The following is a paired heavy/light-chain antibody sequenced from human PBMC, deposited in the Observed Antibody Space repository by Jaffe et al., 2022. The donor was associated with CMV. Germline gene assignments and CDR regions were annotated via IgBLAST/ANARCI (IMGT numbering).Light chain of an antibody. CDR3: MQALQTRYT. Sequence: DIVMTQSPLSLPVTPGEPASISCRSSQSLLHSNGYNYLDWYLQKPGQSPQLLIYLGSNRASGVPDRFSGSGSGTDFTLKISRVEAEDVGVYYCMQALQTRYTFGQGTKLEIK. J-gene: IGKJ2*01. CDR2: LGS. V-gene: IGKV2-28*01. CDR1: QSLLHSNGYNY.
Heavy chain of an antibody. V-gene: IGHV4-34*01. Sequence: QVQLQQWGAGLLKPSETLSLTCAVYGGSFSGYYWSWIRQPPGKGLEWIGEINHSGSTNYNPSLKSRVTISVDTSKNQFSLKLSSVTAADTAVYYCARRDQQGYCSSTSCYTVMGGMDVWGQGTTVTVSS. J-gene: IGHJ6*02. D-gene: IGHD2-2*02. CDR3: ARRDQQGYCSSTSCYTVMGGMDV. CDR2: INHSGST. CDR1: GGSFSGYY.